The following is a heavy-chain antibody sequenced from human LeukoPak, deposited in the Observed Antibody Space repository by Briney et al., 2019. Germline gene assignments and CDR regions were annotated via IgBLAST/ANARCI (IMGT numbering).Heavy chain of an antibody. CDR2: IIPLFGTA. D-gene: IGHD1-26*01. J-gene: IGHJ4*02. V-gene: IGHV1-69*05. CDR3: ARVFARGGEISGSYYYY. Sequence: GASVKVSCKASGGTFSTYAVNWVRQAPGQGLEWMGGIIPLFGTANYAQKFQGRVTITTDESTSTAYMELSSLRSEDTATYYCARVFARGGEISGSYYYYWGQGTLVTVSS. CDR1: GGTFSTYA.